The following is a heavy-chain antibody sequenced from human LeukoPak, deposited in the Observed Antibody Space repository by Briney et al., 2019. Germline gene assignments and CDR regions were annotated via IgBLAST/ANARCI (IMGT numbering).Heavy chain of an antibody. J-gene: IGHJ4*02. Sequence: PGGSLRLPCAASGFTFSSYWMSWVRQAPGKGLEWVANIKQDGSETSHVDSVKGRFTISRDNPKNSLYLQMNGLRAEDTAVYYCARDRGGVQLGYWGQGTLVTVSS. V-gene: IGHV3-7*01. D-gene: IGHD1-1*01. CDR2: IKQDGSET. CDR1: GFTFSSYW. CDR3: ARDRGGVQLGY.